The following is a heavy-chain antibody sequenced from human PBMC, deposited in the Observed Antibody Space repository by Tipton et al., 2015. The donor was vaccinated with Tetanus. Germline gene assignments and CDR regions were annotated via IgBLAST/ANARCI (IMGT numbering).Heavy chain of an antibody. CDR3: ARDIDVPGTTLYFDY. CDR1: GFTFSAFA. D-gene: IGHD1-1*01. CDR2: ISSSGTYI. J-gene: IGHJ4*02. V-gene: IGHV3-21*04. Sequence: SLRLSCAASGFTFSAFAMNWVRQAPGKGLEWVSYISSSGTYIYYADSVRGRFTISRDNAQNSLSLQLDSLRAEDTAVYYCARDIDVPGTTLYFDYWGQGTLVTVSS.